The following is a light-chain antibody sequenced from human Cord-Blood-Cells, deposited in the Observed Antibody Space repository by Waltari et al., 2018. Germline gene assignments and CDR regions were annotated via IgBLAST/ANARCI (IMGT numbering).Light chain of an antibody. V-gene: IGKV1-39*01. J-gene: IGKJ4*01. Sequence: QMTQSPSSLSASVGDRVTITCRASQSISSYLNWYQQKPGKAPKLLIYAASSLQSGVPSRFSGSGSGTDFTLTISSLQPEDFATYYCQQSYSTPLALTFGGGTKVEIK. CDR1: QSISSY. CDR2: AAS. CDR3: QQSYSTPLALT.